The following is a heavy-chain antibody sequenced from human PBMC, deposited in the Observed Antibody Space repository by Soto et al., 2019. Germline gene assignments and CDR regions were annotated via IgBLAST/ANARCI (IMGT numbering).Heavy chain of an antibody. J-gene: IGHJ6*02. CDR1: GSTFTTYG. D-gene: IGHD1-1*01. Sequence: ASVKVSCKASGSTFTTYGISWVRQAPGQGLEWMGWISPYNGTTKYAEKFQGEMTMTTDTATSTAYMDLRSLRSDATAVYYCARDGERDTGLNFYYYLHGMDAWGQGTRVTVSS. CDR3: ARDGERDTGLNFYYYLHGMDA. CDR2: ISPYNGTT. V-gene: IGHV1-18*04.